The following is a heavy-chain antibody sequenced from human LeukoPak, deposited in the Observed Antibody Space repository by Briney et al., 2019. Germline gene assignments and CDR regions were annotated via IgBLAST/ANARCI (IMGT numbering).Heavy chain of an antibody. Sequence: GGSLRLSCEASGITFSHYWMHWARQAPGKGLVLVSRKNTDGSSTNYMDAVKGRFTISRDNAKNTIYLQMNSLRAEDTAVYYCVPSDSSGLDWGQGTLVTVSS. CDR3: VPSDSSGLD. J-gene: IGHJ4*02. CDR2: KNTDGSST. V-gene: IGHV3-74*01. D-gene: IGHD3-22*01. CDR1: GITFSHYW.